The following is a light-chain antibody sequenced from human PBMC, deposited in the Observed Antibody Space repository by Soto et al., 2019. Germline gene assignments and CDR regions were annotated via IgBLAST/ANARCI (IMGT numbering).Light chain of an antibody. V-gene: IGLV1-51*01. Sequence: QSVLTQPPSVSAAPGQKVTIFCYGSSSNIGNNYVSWYQQLPGTAPKLLIYDNNERPSGIPDRFSGSKSGTSATLAITGLQTGDEADYYCGTWDSSLSAGVFGGGTKLTVL. J-gene: IGLJ3*02. CDR3: GTWDSSLSAGV. CDR1: SSNIGNNY. CDR2: DNN.